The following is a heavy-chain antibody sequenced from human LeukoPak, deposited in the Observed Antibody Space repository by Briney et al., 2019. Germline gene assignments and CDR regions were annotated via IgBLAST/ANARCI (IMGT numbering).Heavy chain of an antibody. J-gene: IGHJ4*02. D-gene: IGHD1-26*01. CDR1: GFTFSSYA. V-gene: IGHV3-23*01. CDR2: ITGSTGST. CDR3: AKRYSGTSGLYNFDY. Sequence: GGSLRLSCAASGFTFSSYAMTWVRQPPGKGLEGVSSITGSTGSTYYADSVKGRFTISRDNSKNTLYLQMNSLRAEDTAVYYCAKRYSGTSGLYNFDYWGQGTLVTVSS.